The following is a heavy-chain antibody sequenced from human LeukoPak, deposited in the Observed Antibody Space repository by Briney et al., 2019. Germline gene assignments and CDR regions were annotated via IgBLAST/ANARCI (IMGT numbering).Heavy chain of an antibody. CDR2: IYYSGST. D-gene: IGHD3-10*01. V-gene: IGHV4-59*08. J-gene: IGHJ4*02. CDR3: ARRFGAWPYYLDY. CDR1: GGSISSYY. Sequence: PSETLSLTCIVSGGSISSYYWSWIRQPPGKGLEWIGYIYYSGSTNYNPSLKSRVTISVDTSKNQFSLKLSSVTAADTALYYCARRFGAWPYYLDYWGQGALVTVSS.